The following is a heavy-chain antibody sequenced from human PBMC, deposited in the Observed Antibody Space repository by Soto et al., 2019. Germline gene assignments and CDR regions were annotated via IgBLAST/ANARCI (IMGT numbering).Heavy chain of an antibody. CDR3: ARVVDSGVYYYCYYMDV. Sequence: GGSLRLSCAASGFTFSSYSMNWVRQAPGKGLEWVSSISSSSSYIYYADSVKGRFTISRDNAKNSLYLQMNSLRAEDTAVYYCARVVDSGVYYYCYYMDVWGKGTTVTVSS. V-gene: IGHV3-21*01. D-gene: IGHD5-12*01. J-gene: IGHJ6*03. CDR2: ISSSSSYI. CDR1: GFTFSSYS.